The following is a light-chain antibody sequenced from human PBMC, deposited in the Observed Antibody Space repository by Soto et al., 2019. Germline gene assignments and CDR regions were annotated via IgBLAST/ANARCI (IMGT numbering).Light chain of an antibody. CDR1: QSVTSRY. J-gene: IGKJ2*01. CDR2: GAS. V-gene: IGKV3-20*01. Sequence: EIVLTQSPVTLSLSPGDRATLSCRTSQSVTSRYLAWYQQRPGQAPRLLIYGASNRATGIPDRFSGSGSGTDFTLTISRLEPEDFAVYYCQQYDSSHPMYTFGQGTKLEIK. CDR3: QQYDSSHPMYT.